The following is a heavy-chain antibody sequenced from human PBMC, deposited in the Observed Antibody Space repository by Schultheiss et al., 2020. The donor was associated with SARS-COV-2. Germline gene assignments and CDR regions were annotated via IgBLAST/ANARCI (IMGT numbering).Heavy chain of an antibody. D-gene: IGHD5-24*01. CDR2: ITSATTSYI. CDR1: GFTVSSNY. Sequence: GGSLRLSCAASGFTVSSNYMSWVRQAPGKGLEWVSSITSATTSYIYYADSVKGRFTISRDNAKNSLYLQMNSLRAEDTAVYYCARVPPREDWGQGTLVTVSS. CDR3: ARVPPRED. V-gene: IGHV3-21*04. J-gene: IGHJ4*02.